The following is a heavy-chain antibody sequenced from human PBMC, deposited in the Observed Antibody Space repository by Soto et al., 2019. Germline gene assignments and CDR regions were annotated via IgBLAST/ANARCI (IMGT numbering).Heavy chain of an antibody. CDR3: AKEGVVPAAGGWFDP. J-gene: IGHJ5*02. CDR1: GFTFSSYA. Sequence: PVGSLRLSCAASGFTFSSYAMSWVRQAPGKGLEWVSAISGSGGSTYYADSMKGRFTISRDNSKNTLYLQMNSLRAEDTAVYYYAKEGVVPAAGGWFDPWGQGTLVTVSS. CDR2: ISGSGGST. V-gene: IGHV3-23*01. D-gene: IGHD2-2*01.